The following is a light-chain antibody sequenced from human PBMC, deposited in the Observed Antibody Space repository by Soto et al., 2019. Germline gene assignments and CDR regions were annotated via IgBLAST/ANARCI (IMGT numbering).Light chain of an antibody. J-gene: IGLJ3*02. CDR3: SSYTSSSTLEV. CDR2: DVS. Sequence: QSALTQPASVSGSPGQSIAISCTGTSSDVGAYNYVSWYQHHPGKAPKLMIYDVSNRPSGVSNRFSGSKSGNTASLTISGLQAEDEADYYCSSYTSSSTLEVFGGGTKLTVL. V-gene: IGLV2-14*03. CDR1: SSDVGAYNY.